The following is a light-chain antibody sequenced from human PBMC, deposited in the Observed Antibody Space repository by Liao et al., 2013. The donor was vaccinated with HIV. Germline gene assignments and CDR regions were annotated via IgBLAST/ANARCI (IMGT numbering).Light chain of an antibody. CDR1: KLGDKY. Sequence: SYELTQPPSVSVSPGQTASITCSGDKLGDKYACWYQQKPGQSPVLIIYRNTKRPSGIPERFSGSNSANTATLTISRVEAGDEADYYCQVWDSSSDHYFFGTGTKVTVL. CDR3: QVWDSSSDHYF. J-gene: IGLJ1*01. V-gene: IGLV3-1*01. CDR2: RNT.